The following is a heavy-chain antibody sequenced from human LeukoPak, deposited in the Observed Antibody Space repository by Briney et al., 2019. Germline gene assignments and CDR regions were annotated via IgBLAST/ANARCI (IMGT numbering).Heavy chain of an antibody. CDR1: GGSISSYY. J-gene: IGHJ4*02. D-gene: IGHD5-18*01. Sequence: PSETLSLTCTVLGGSISSYYWSWIRQPAGKGLEWIGRIYTSESTNYNPSLKSRVTMSVDTSKNQVSLKLISVTAADTAVYYCAREPYSYGKFDYWGQGTLVTVSS. CDR3: AREPYSYGKFDY. V-gene: IGHV4-4*07. CDR2: IYTSEST.